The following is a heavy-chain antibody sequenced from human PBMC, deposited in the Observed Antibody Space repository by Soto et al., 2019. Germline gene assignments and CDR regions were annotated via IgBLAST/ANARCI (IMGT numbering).Heavy chain of an antibody. CDR1: GFTFSSYA. J-gene: IGHJ4*02. CDR3: AKEDHIVVVTAIAWDY. Sequence: EVQLLESEGGLVQPGGSLRLSCAASGFTFSSYAMSWVRQAPGKGREWGSAISGSGGSTYYADSVKGRFTISRDNSKNTLYLQMNSLRAEDTAVYYCAKEDHIVVVTAIAWDYWGQGTLVTVSS. D-gene: IGHD2-21*02. CDR2: ISGSGGST. V-gene: IGHV3-23*01.